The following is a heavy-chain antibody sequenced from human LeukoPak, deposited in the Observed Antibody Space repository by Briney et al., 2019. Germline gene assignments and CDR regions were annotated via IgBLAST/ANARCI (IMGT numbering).Heavy chain of an antibody. CDR3: ARHNALVGEGFDY. CDR2: IYYSGST. V-gene: IGHV4-59*08. D-gene: IGHD1-26*01. J-gene: IGHJ4*02. Sequence: PSETLSLTCTVSGGSISSYYWSWIRQPPGKGLEWIGYIYYSGSTNYNPSLKSRVTISVDKSKNQLSLKLISVTAADTAVYYCARHNALVGEGFDYWGQGTLVTVSS. CDR1: GGSISSYY.